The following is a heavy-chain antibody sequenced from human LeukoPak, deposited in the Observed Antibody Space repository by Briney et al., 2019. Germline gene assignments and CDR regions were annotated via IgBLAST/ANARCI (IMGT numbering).Heavy chain of an antibody. CDR1: GGSFSGYY. J-gene: IGHJ4*02. D-gene: IGHD4-17*01. CDR2: INHSGST. CDR3: ARDLSEYGDYAGFFDY. V-gene: IGHV4-34*01. Sequence: SETLSLTCAVYGGSFSGYYWSWIRQPPGKGLEWIGEINHSGSTNYNPSLKSRVTMSVDTSKNQFSLKLSSVTAADTAVYYCARDLSEYGDYAGFFDYWGLGTLVTVSS.